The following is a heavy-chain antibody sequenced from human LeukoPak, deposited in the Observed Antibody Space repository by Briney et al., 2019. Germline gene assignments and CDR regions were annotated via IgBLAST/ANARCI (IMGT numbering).Heavy chain of an antibody. CDR3: ARDGETYYDFWSGHLNSYYFDY. Sequence: PGRSLRLSCAASGFTFSSYAMHWVRQAPGKGLEWVAVISYDGSNKYYADSVKGRFTISRDNSKNTLYLQMNSLRAEDTAVYYCARDGETYYDFWSGHLNSYYFDYWGQGTLVIVSS. D-gene: IGHD3-3*01. CDR2: ISYDGSNK. J-gene: IGHJ4*02. V-gene: IGHV3-30-3*01. CDR1: GFTFSSYA.